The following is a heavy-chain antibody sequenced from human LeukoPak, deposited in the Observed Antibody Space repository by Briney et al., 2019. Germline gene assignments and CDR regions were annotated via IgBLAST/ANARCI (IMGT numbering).Heavy chain of an antibody. V-gene: IGHV1-46*01. CDR3: ARGAIDDSSGYMYYFDY. Sequence: GASVKVSCKASGYTFTGYYMHWVRQAPGQGLEWMGIINPSGGSTSYAQKFQGRVTMTRDTSTSTVYMELSSLRSEDTAVYYCARGAIDDSSGYMYYFDYWGQGTLVTVSS. CDR1: GYTFTGYY. J-gene: IGHJ4*02. CDR2: INPSGGST. D-gene: IGHD3-22*01.